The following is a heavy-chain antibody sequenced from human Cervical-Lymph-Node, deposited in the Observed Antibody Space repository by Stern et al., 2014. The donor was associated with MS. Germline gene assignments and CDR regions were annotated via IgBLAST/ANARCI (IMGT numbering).Heavy chain of an antibody. D-gene: IGHD6-19*01. CDR1: GYTFTSYY. CDR2: INPSGGST. J-gene: IGHJ6*02. V-gene: IGHV1-46*01. Sequence: VQLLQSGAEVKKPGASVKVSCKASGYTFTSYYIHWVRQAPGQGLEGMGIINPSGGSTSYAQKFQGSVTMTRDTSTSTVYMELSSLRSEDTAVYYCAREVAGHRLGMMDVWGQGTTVTVSS. CDR3: AREVAGHRLGMMDV.